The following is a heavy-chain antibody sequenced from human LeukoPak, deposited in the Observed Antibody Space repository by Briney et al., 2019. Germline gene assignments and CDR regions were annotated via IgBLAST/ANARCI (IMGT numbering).Heavy chain of an antibody. CDR1: GGSITNIDFY. CDR3: ARNDYGELYQFDS. V-gene: IGHV4-31*03. CDR2: IHYSGSS. D-gene: IGHD4-17*01. Sequence: PSQTLSLTCTVSGGSITNIDFYWSWIRHHPGKGLEWIGYIHYSGSSYYTPSLKSRVTMSVDTSKNQFSMRLSSVTAADTAVYYCARNDYGELYQFDSWGQGTLVTASS. J-gene: IGHJ4*02.